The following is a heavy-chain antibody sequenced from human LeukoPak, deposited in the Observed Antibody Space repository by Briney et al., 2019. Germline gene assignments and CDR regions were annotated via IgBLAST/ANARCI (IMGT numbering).Heavy chain of an antibody. CDR3: ARRRYYDSTGYFD. J-gene: IGHJ1*01. CDR2: IYYSGST. CDR1: GGSISSSSYY. Sequence: SETLSLTCTVSGGSISSSSYYWGWIRQPPGKGLEWIGSIYYSGSTYYNPSLKSRVTISVDTSKNHFSLELHSVTATDTAVYYCARRRYYDSTGYFDWGRGSLVTVPS. D-gene: IGHD3-22*01. V-gene: IGHV4-39*01.